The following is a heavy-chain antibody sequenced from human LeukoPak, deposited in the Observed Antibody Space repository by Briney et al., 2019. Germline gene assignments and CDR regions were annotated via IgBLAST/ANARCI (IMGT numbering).Heavy chain of an antibody. Sequence: GASVKVSCKVSGYTLTELSMHWVRQAPGQGLEWMGWINPNSGGTNYAQKFQGRVTMTRDTSISTAYMELSRLRSDDTAVYYCARSPTYYGSGSYYYDYWGQGTLVTVSS. V-gene: IGHV1-2*02. CDR2: INPNSGGT. D-gene: IGHD3-10*01. CDR3: ARSPTYYGSGSYYYDY. CDR1: GYTLTELS. J-gene: IGHJ4*02.